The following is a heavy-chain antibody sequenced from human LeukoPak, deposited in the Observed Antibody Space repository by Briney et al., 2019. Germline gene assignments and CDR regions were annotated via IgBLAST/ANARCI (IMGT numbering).Heavy chain of an antibody. Sequence: GGSLRLSCAVSRFTFSRYSLNWVRQAPGKGLEWVSSISSGSSYMYYADSVKGRFTISRDNAKNSLYLQMNSLRAEDTAVYYCAGSDTIGYLPREWDYWYFDLWGRGTLVTVSS. V-gene: IGHV3-21*01. CDR1: RFTFSRYS. CDR2: ISSGSSYM. CDR3: AGSDTIGYLPREWDYWYFDL. D-gene: IGHD3-22*01. J-gene: IGHJ2*01.